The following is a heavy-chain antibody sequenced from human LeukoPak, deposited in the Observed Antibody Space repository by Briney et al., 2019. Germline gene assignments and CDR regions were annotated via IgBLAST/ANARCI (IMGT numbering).Heavy chain of an antibody. V-gene: IGHV3-21*01. CDR2: ISSSSSYI. Sequence: GGSLRLSCAASGFTFSSYSMNWVRQAPGKGLEWVSSISSSSSYIYYADSVKGRFTISRDNAKNSLYLQMNNLRAEDTAVYYCASPSSRSTATYGDYSYWGQGTLVTVSS. CDR1: GFTFSSYS. J-gene: IGHJ4*02. CDR3: ASPSSRSTATYGDYSY. D-gene: IGHD4-17*01.